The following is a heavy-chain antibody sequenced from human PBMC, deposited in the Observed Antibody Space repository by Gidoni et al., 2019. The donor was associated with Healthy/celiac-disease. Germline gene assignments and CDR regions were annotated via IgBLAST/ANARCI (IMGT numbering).Heavy chain of an antibody. CDR2: ISGSGGST. V-gene: IGHV3-23*01. CDR3: AKDPRSSTSCARCLPNWFDH. Sequence: EVQLLASGGGLVQPGGSLRLSCAASGFTFSHSAISWVRKAPGKGRECVSAISGSGGSTYYADAVKGRFTISRDNSKNTLYLKMNSLRAEDTAVYYCAKDPRSSTSCARCLPNWFDHWGQGTLVTVSS. D-gene: IGHD2-2*01. CDR1: GFTFSHSA. J-gene: IGHJ5*02.